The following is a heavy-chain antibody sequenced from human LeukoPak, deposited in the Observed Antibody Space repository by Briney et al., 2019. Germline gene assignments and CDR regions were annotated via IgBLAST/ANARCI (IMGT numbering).Heavy chain of an antibody. J-gene: IGHJ3*02. Sequence: GRSLRLSCAASGVTSSSYAMTWVRQAAGKGLEWVSVVSGSSGSKNYAHSVRGRLTVSRDNSKNTLYLQMNSVRAADAAVYYCAGSGNYCDAFDNWGQGTMVTVSS. D-gene: IGHD1-26*01. V-gene: IGHV3-23*01. CDR1: GVTSSSYA. CDR3: AGSGNYCDAFDN. CDR2: VSGSSGSK.